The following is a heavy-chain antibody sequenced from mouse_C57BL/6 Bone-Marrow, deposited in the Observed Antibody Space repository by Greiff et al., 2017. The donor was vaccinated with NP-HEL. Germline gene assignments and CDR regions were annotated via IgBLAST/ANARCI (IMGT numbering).Heavy chain of an antibody. J-gene: IGHJ3*01. CDR2: IHPNSGST. CDR3: ARHEDRVFAY. D-gene: IGHD2-14*01. Sequence: QVQLKQPGAELVKPGASVKLSCKASGYTFTSYWMHWVKQRPGQGLEWIGMIHPNSGSTNYNEKFKSKATLTVDKSSSTAYMQLSSLTSEDSAVYFCARHEDRVFAYWGQGTLVTVSA. V-gene: IGHV1-64*01. CDR1: GYTFTSYW.